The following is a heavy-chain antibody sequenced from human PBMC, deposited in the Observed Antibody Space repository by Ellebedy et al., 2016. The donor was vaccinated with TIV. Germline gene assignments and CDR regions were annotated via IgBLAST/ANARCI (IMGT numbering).Heavy chain of an antibody. CDR2: ISERGST. CDR1: GGSFSDYY. CDR3: ARGRVPGDY. V-gene: IGHV4-34*01. J-gene: IGHJ4*02. Sequence: GSLRLSXALYGGSFSDYYWTWVRQPPGKGLEWIAEISERGSTYYNPSLKSRVTISLDTSNNQFSLKLRSVTAADTAVYYCARGRVPGDYWGQGTLVTVSS. D-gene: IGHD3-10*01.